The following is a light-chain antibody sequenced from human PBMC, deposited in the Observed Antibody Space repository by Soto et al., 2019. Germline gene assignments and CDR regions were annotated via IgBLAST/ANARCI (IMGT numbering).Light chain of an antibody. V-gene: IGKV3-11*01. CDR2: DAS. J-gene: IGKJ2*01. Sequence: EIVLTQSPATLSLSPQERATLSSRASQSVSSYLAWYQQKPGQAPRLLIYDASNRATGIPARFSGSGSGTDFTLTISSLEPEDFAVYYCQQRSNWPPTFGQGTKLEIK. CDR1: QSVSSY. CDR3: QQRSNWPPT.